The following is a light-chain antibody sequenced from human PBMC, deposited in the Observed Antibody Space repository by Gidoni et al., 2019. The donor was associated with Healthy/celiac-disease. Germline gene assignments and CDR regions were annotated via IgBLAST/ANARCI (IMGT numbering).Light chain of an antibody. CDR1: QSIISY. CDR2: AAS. J-gene: IGKJ4*01. V-gene: IGKV1-39*01. CDR3: KQSYSTPNT. Sequence: DIQVTQPPSSLSASVGDRVTITCRASQSIISYLNWYQQKPGKAPKLLIYAASSLQSGVPSRFSGSGSGTDFTLTISSLQPEDFATYYCKQSYSTPNTFGGGTKVEIK.